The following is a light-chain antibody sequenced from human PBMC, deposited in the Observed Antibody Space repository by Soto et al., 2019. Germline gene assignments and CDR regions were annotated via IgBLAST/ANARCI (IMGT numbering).Light chain of an antibody. CDR2: LNSDGSH. V-gene: IGLV4-69*01. CDR3: QTWGTGIPWV. CDR1: SGHSSYA. Sequence: QLVLTQPPSASASLGASVKLTCTLSSGHSSYAIAWHQQQPEKGPRYLMKLNSDGSHSKGDGIPDRFSGSSSGAERYLTISSLQSEDEADYYCQTWGTGIPWVFGGGTQLTVL. J-gene: IGLJ3*02.